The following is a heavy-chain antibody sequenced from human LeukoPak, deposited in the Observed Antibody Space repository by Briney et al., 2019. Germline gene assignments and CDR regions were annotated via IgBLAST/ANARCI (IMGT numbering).Heavy chain of an antibody. D-gene: IGHD5-18*01. J-gene: IGHJ4*02. CDR3: MTAAGYNFGQY. V-gene: IGHV3-53*01. CDR2: LYIGGNT. Sequence: GGSLRLSCAASGFTVNNNYMNWVRQAPGKGLEWVSALYIGGNTYYADSVRGRFTISRDNSKNTLYLQMNSLRAEDTAIYYCMTAAGYNFGQYWGQGTLVTVSS. CDR1: GFTVNNNY.